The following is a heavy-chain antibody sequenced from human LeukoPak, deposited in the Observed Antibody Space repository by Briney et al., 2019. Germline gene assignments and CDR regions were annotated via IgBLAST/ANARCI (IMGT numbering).Heavy chain of an antibody. J-gene: IGHJ3*02. D-gene: IGHD3-22*01. V-gene: IGHV4-39*07. CDR1: GGSISSSSYY. Sequence: PSETLSLTCTVSGGSISSSSYYWGWIRQPPGKGLEWIGSIYYSGSTYYNPSLKSRVTISVDTSKNQFSLKLSSVTAADTAVYYCWVSGYPAFDIWGQGTMVTVSS. CDR2: IYYSGST. CDR3: WVSGYPAFDI.